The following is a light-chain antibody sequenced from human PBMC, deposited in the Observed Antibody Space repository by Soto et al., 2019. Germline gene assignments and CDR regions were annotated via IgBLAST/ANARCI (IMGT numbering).Light chain of an antibody. J-gene: IGKJ2*01. Sequence: DIQMTQSPSTLSASVGDRVTITCRASQSISSWLAWYQQKPGKAPKLLIYDASSLESGVPSRFSGSGSWIEFSLTISGLQPDDVATYYCQQYNSKSGCHPYTFGQGTKVDIK. CDR1: QSISSW. CDR2: DAS. CDR3: QQYNSKSGCHPYT. V-gene: IGKV1-5*01.